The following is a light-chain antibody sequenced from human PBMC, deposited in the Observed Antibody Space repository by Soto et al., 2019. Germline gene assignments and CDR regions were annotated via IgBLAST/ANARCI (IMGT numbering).Light chain of an antibody. Sequence: QAALTQPASVSGSLGQSITISCTGTSSDIGAYNYVSWYQQHPGKAPKLIIYEVSYRPSGVSNRFSASKAANTASLTISGLQAEDEADYYCISFASRNSLIFGGGTKVTVL. CDR1: SSDIGAYNY. CDR3: ISFASRNSLI. V-gene: IGLV2-14*01. CDR2: EVS. J-gene: IGLJ2*01.